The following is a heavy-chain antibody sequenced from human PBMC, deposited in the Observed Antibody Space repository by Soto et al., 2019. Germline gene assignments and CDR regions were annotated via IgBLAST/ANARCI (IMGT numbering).Heavy chain of an antibody. Sequence: SETLSLTCTVSGGSISSYYWSWIRQPPGKGLEWIGSISYSGTTYSNPSLKSRLTMSLDTSKNHFSLKLTSVTAADTAVYYCASEYSSSSWFDPWGQGALVTVSS. D-gene: IGHD6-6*01. J-gene: IGHJ5*02. CDR3: ASEYSSSSWFDP. V-gene: IGHV4-59*04. CDR2: ISYSGTT. CDR1: GGSISSYY.